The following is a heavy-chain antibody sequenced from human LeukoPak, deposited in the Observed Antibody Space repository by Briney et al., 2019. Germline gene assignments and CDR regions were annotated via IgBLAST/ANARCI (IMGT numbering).Heavy chain of an antibody. CDR1: GYTFTGYY. D-gene: IGHD1-26*01. CDR2: INPNSGGT. J-gene: IGHJ4*02. Sequence: ASVNVSCKASGYTFTGYYMHWVRQAPGQGLEWMGWINPNSGGTNYAQKFQGRVTMTRDTSISTAYMELSRLRSDDTAVYYCAAASRIVGATYFDYWGQGTLVTVSS. V-gene: IGHV1-2*02. CDR3: AAASRIVGATYFDY.